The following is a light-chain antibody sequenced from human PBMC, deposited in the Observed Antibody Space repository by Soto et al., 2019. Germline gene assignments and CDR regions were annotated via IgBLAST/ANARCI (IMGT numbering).Light chain of an antibody. V-gene: IGLV2-8*01. CDR1: SSDIGGYKY. J-gene: IGLJ1*01. CDR3: ASYAGTRIFV. Sequence: QSVLTQPASVSGSPGQSITISCTGTSSDIGGYKYVSWYQQHPGKAPKLVIYEVTKRPSGVPDRFSGSKSGSTASLTVSGLQAHDEADYYCASYAGTRIFVLGSGTKVT. CDR2: EVT.